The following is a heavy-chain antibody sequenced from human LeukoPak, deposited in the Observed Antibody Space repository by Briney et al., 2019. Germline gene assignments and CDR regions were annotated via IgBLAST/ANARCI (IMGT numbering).Heavy chain of an antibody. CDR2: INHSGSA. CDR3: ARGHLTGDY. Sequence: SETLSLTCAVYGGSFSGYYWSWIRQPPGKGLEWIGEINHSGSANYNPSLKSRVTISVDTSKNQFSLKLSSVTAADTAVYYCARGHLTGDYWGQGTLVTVSS. CDR1: GGSFSGYY. V-gene: IGHV4-34*01. J-gene: IGHJ4*02. D-gene: IGHD7-27*01.